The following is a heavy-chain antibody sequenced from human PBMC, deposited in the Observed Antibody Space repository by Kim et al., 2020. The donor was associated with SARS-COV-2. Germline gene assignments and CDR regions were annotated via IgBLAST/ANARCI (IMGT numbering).Heavy chain of an antibody. V-gene: IGHV3-7*03. Sequence: GGAKYYVDSVKGRFTISRDNAKYSLYLQLNSLRAEDTGVYYCARGRGMSAWGQGTPVSVSS. D-gene: IGHD3-16*01. CDR2: GGAK. J-gene: IGHJ5*02. CDR3: ARGRGMSA.